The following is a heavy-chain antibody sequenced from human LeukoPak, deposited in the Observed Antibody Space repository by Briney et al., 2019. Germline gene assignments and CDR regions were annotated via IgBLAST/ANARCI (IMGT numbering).Heavy chain of an antibody. Sequence: GGSLRLSCAASGVTLSSHGMHWVRQAPGKGLEWVAVISYDGSDKYYADSVKGRFTISRDIPKNTLYLQMNSLRAEDTAVYYCVKREYSSASFDYWGQGTLVTVSS. CDR2: ISYDGSDK. CDR3: VKREYSSASFDY. D-gene: IGHD6-19*01. CDR1: GVTLSSHG. J-gene: IGHJ4*02. V-gene: IGHV3-30*18.